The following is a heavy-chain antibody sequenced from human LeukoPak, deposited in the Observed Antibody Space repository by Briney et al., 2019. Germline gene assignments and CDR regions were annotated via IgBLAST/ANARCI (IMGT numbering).Heavy chain of an antibody. V-gene: IGHV3-13*01. Sequence: GGSLRLSCAGSEFSFSTYDMLWVRQAPGKGLEWVSAIGSGGDTYYAGSVKGRFTISRESANNSFYLQMNSLNAGDTAVYFCARAVAGTDEIDSWGQGTLVTVSS. J-gene: IGHJ4*02. CDR2: IGSGGDT. CDR3: ARAVAGTDEIDS. CDR1: EFSFSTYD. D-gene: IGHD6-19*01.